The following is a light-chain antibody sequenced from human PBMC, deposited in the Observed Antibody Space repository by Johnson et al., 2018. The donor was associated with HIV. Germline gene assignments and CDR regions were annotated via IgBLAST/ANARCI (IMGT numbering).Light chain of an antibody. CDR2: GNN. J-gene: IGLJ1*01. CDR3: GTWDSSLSAA. CDR1: SSDMGNYA. V-gene: IGLV1-51*01. Sequence: QSVLTQPPSVSAAPGQKVTISCSGSSSDMGNYAVSWYQHLPGTAPQLLIYGNNKRPSGIPDRFSGSKSGTSATLAIPGLQTGDEADYYCGTWDSSLSAAFGTGTKVTVL.